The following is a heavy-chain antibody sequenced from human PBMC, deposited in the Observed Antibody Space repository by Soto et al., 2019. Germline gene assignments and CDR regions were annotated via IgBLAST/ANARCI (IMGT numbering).Heavy chain of an antibody. V-gene: IGHV4-39*01. D-gene: IGHD2-21*01. CDR2: IYSSGST. Sequence: SETLSLTCTVSGDSISGTSFYWGWIRQSSGKGLEWIASIYSSGSTFYNLSLKSRISLSVDTSKNQFSLRLQSVTAADTAVYYCVRHRSSREIPFDNWGQGTLVTVSS. CDR1: GDSISGTSFY. J-gene: IGHJ4*02. CDR3: VRHRSSREIPFDN.